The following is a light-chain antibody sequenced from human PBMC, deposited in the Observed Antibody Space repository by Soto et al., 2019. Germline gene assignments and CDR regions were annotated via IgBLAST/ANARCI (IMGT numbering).Light chain of an antibody. V-gene: IGKV3-20*01. CDR1: QSVSSSY. CDR3: QQYGSSPPWVT. CDR2: GAS. Sequence: EIVLTQSPGTLSLSPGERATLSCRASQSVSSSYLAWYQQKPGQAPRILIYGASSRATGIPDRFSGSGSGTDFTLTISRLEPEDFAVYYCQQYGSSPPWVTFGPGTKVDIK. J-gene: IGKJ3*01.